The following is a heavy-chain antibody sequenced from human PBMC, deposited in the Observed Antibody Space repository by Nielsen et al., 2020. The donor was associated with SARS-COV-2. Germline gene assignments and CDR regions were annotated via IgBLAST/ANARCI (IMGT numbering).Heavy chain of an antibody. CDR2: VSGTEGQT. Sequence: GGSLRLSCAASGFTFSNYWMHWVRQVPGKGLEWVSAVSGTEGQTYYADSVKGRFTISRDNSKNTVYLQMNSLRAEDTAVYYCARVTTYKYNSGSSDFDYWGQGTLVTVSS. J-gene: IGHJ4*02. D-gene: IGHD3-10*01. CDR1: GFTFSNYW. CDR3: ARVTTYKYNSGSSDFDY. V-gene: IGHV3-21*04.